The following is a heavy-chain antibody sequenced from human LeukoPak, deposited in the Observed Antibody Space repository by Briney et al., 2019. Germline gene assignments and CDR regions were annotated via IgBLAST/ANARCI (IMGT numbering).Heavy chain of an antibody. CDR1: GYTITSYD. CDR2: MNPNSGNT. D-gene: IGHD6-19*01. Sequence: ASVKVSCKASGYTITSYDINWVRQATGQGLEWMGWMNPNSGNTGYAQKFQGRVTMTRDTSTSTVYMELSSLRSEDTAVYYCARARGSSGWFGGYYYYYYMDVWGKGTTVTVSS. J-gene: IGHJ6*03. V-gene: IGHV1-8*01. CDR3: ARARGSSGWFGGYYYYYYMDV.